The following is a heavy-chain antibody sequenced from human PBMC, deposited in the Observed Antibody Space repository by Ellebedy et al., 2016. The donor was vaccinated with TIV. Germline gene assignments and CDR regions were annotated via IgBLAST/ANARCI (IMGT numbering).Heavy chain of an antibody. V-gene: IGHV3-11*01. D-gene: IGHD3-3*01. Sequence: GGPLRLSXAASGSTFSDSWMSWVRQAPGKGLEWISYISNSGSSIYYANSVKGRFSISRDSAKNSLYLHMNSLRAEDTAVYYCARFPSAWYFDLWGRGTLVTVSS. CDR1: GSTFSDSW. CDR2: ISNSGSSI. CDR3: ARFPSAWYFDL. J-gene: IGHJ2*01.